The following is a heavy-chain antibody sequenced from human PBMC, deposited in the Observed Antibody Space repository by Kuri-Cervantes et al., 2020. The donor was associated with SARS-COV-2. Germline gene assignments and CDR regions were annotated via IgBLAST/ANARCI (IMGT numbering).Heavy chain of an antibody. CDR2: ISSSSSTI. V-gene: IGHV3-48*01. CDR3: AREGFYGSGSYFDY. CDR1: GFTVSSYS. D-gene: IGHD3-10*01. Sequence: LTCAASGFTVSSYSMNWVRQAPGKGLEWVSYISSSSSTIYYADSVKGRFTISRDNSKNTLYLQMNSLRAEDTAVYYCAREGFYGSGSYFDYWGQGTLVTVSS. J-gene: IGHJ4*02.